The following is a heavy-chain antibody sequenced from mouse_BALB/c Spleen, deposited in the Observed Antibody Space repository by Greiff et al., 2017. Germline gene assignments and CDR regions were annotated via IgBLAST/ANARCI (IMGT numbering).Heavy chain of an antibody. Sequence: QVQLQQPGAELVKPGASVKLSCKASGYTFTSYWMHWVKQRPGQGLEWIGEINPSNGRTNYNEKFKSKATLTVDKSSSTAYMQLSSLTSEDSAVYYCAREEYGNYFAYWGQGTLVTVSA. D-gene: IGHD2-10*02. CDR1: GYTFTSYW. J-gene: IGHJ3*01. CDR3: AREEYGNYFAY. V-gene: IGHV1S81*02. CDR2: INPSNGRT.